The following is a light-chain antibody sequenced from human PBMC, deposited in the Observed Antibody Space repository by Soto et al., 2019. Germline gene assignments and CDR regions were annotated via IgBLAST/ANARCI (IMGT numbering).Light chain of an antibody. CDR2: AAS. CDR3: QQLNSYPPS. J-gene: IGKJ4*01. Sequence: IQLTQSPSSLSASIGDRVTITCRASQGISSYLAWYQQKPGKAPRLLIYAASTLQRGVPSRFSGSGSGTDFTLTISSLQPEDFATYNGQQLNSYPPSFGGGTKVEIK. V-gene: IGKV1-9*01. CDR1: QGISSY.